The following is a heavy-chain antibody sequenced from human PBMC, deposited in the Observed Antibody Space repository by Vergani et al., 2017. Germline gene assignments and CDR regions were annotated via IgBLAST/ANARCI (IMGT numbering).Heavy chain of an antibody. CDR3: ARDYYDSSGYYYSCY. V-gene: IGHV1-69*08. CDR1: GGTFSSYT. Sequence: QVQLVQSGAEVKKPGSSVKVPCKASGGTFSSYTISWVRQAPGQGLEWMGRIIPILGIANYAQKFQGRVTITADKSTSTAYMELSSLRSEDTAVYYCARDYYDSSGYYYSCYWGQGTLVTVSS. CDR2: IIPILGIA. J-gene: IGHJ4*02. D-gene: IGHD3-22*01.